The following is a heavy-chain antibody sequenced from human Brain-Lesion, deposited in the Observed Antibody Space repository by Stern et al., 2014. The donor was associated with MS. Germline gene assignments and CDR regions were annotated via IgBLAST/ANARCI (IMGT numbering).Heavy chain of an antibody. CDR3: ARHVQGFDY. CDR1: GYTFTIYD. V-gene: IGHV5-51*01. J-gene: IGHJ4*02. Sequence: VQLVESGAEVKNPGESLKISCKLSGYTFTIYDIAWGRQRHGKGLEWMGVIYPYQSATTYSPSFQGQVTISADKSITPAYLQWSSLRASDTAMYYCARHVQGFDYWGQGTLVTVSS. CDR2: IYPYQSAT.